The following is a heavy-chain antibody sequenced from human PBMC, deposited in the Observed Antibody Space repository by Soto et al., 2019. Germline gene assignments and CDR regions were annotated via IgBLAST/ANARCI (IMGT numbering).Heavy chain of an antibody. J-gene: IGHJ6*02. CDR3: ARALPSYYYYGMDV. CDR1: GGSVSSGGYY. V-gene: IGHV4-31*03. Sequence: SETLSLTCTVSGGSVSSGGYYWSWIRQHPGKGLEWIGYISYSGSTYYNPSLKSRPTISVDASKNQFSLKLSSVTAADTAVYYCARALPSYYYYGMDVWGQGTTVTVSS. CDR2: ISYSGST.